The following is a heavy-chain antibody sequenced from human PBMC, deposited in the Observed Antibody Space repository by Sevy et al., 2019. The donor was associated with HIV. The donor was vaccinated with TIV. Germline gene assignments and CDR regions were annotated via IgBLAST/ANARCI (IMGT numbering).Heavy chain of an antibody. V-gene: IGHV3-73*01. Sequence: GGSLRLSCAASGFTFSGSAMHWVRQASGKGLEWVGRIRSKANSYATADAASVKGRFTISRDDSKNTAYLQMNSLKTEDTAVYYCTRSLWPALYGMDVWGQGTTVTVSS. D-gene: IGHD3-10*01. CDR1: GFTFSGSA. CDR2: IRSKANSYAT. CDR3: TRSLWPALYGMDV. J-gene: IGHJ6*02.